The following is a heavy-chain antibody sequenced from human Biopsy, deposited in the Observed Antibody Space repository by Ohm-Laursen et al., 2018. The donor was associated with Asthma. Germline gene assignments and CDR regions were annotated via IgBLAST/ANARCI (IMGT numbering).Heavy chain of an antibody. V-gene: IGHV1-69*01. D-gene: IGHD1-26*01. Sequence: GSSVKVSCKASGATFSSYAISWVRQAPGQGLEWMGGIIPIFGTANYAQKFQGRVTITADESTSTAYMELSSLRSEDTAVYYCVRSELPSYYYYYGMDVWGQGTTVTVSS. CDR1: GATFSSYA. CDR2: IIPIFGTA. J-gene: IGHJ6*02. CDR3: VRSELPSYYYYYGMDV.